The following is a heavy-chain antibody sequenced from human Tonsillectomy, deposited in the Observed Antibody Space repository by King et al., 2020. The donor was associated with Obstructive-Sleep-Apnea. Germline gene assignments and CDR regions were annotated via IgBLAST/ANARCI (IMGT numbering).Heavy chain of an antibody. V-gene: IGHV1-18*04. CDR1: GYTFTSYG. Sequence: QLVQSGVEVKKPGASVKVSCKASGYTFTSYGITWVRLAPGQGLEWMGWISVYNGDTKYAQKFQGRVTMTTDTYTNTAYMELRSLRSDDTAVYYCARYAYAAVGSTDYFDYWGQGTLVTVSS. D-gene: IGHD6-13*01. CDR3: ARYAYAAVGSTDYFDY. CDR2: ISVYNGDT. J-gene: IGHJ4*02.